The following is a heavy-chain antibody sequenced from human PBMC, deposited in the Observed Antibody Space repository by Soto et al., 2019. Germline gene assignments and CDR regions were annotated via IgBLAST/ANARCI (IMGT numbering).Heavy chain of an antibody. J-gene: IGHJ6*03. D-gene: IGHD2-2*01. CDR2: ISGSGGST. CDR1: GFTFSSYA. V-gene: IGHV3-23*01. Sequence: EVQLLESGGGLVQPGGSLRLSCAASGFTFSSYAMSWVRQAPGKGLEWVSAISGSGGSTYYADSVKGRITISRDNSKNTLYLQMNSLRADDTAVYYCAKNGVVPAAHYYYYMDVWGKGTTVTVSS. CDR3: AKNGVVPAAHYYYYMDV.